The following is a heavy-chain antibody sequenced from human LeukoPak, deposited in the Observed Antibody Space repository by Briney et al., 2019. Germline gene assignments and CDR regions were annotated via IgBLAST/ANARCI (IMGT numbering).Heavy chain of an antibody. Sequence: PGRSLRLSCAASGFTFSGYGMHWVRQAPGKGLEWVAVIAYDGSNKYYADSVKGRFTISRDNSKNTLYLQMNSLRAEDTAVYYCAKETSRIRGVSPYYYYGMDVWGKGPTVTVSS. V-gene: IGHV3-30*18. CDR1: GFTFSGYG. D-gene: IGHD3-10*01. CDR2: IAYDGSNK. CDR3: AKETSRIRGVSPYYYYGMDV. J-gene: IGHJ6*04.